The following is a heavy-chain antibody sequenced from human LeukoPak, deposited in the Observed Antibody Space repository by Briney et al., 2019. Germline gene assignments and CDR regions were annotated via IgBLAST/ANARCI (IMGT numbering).Heavy chain of an antibody. CDR2: IYPGDSDT. Sequence: GEPLKISCKGSGYSFTSYWIGWVRQMPGKGLEWMGIIYPGDSDTRYSPSFQGQVTISADKSISTAYLQWSGLKASDTAMYYCARVGPPDRYCSGGSCYSPPFDYWGQGTLVTVSS. CDR1: GYSFTSYW. J-gene: IGHJ4*02. CDR3: ARVGPPDRYCSGGSCYSPPFDY. D-gene: IGHD2-15*01. V-gene: IGHV5-51*01.